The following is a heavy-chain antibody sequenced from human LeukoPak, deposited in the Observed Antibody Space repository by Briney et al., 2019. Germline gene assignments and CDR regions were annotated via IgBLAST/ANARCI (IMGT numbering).Heavy chain of an antibody. J-gene: IGHJ4*02. V-gene: IGHV3-30-3*02. CDR2: ISYDGSNK. CDR1: GFTFSSYA. CDR3: AKDRDILTGYYFDY. Sequence: PGGSLRLSCAASGFTFSSYAMHWVRQAPGKGLEWVAVISYDGSNKYYADSVKGRFTISRDNSKNTLYLQMNSLRAEDTAVYYCAKDRDILTGYYFDYWGQGTLVTVSS. D-gene: IGHD3-9*01.